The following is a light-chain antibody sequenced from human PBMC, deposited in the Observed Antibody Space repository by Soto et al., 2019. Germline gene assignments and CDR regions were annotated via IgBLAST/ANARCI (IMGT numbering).Light chain of an antibody. CDR2: GAS. Sequence: DIQMTQSPSSLSASVGDRVTITCRASQSISSYLNRYQQKPGKVPKLLIYGASSVQSGVPSRFSGGGSGTDFTLTISSLQPEDYAAYYCQQSYSAPWTFGQGTEVEIK. V-gene: IGKV1-39*01. CDR3: QQSYSAPWT. J-gene: IGKJ1*01. CDR1: QSISSY.